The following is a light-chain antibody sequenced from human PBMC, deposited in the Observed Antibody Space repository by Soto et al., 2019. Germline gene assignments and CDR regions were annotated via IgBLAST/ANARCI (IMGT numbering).Light chain of an antibody. CDR2: HAS. V-gene: IGKV3-15*01. Sequence: EIVLTHSPGTLSLSPGEIATLSCRASQSVSSSYLAWYQQKPVQAPRLLIYHASARATGIPARFSGSGSGTEFTLTISGLQSEDFAVYYCQQYNYWPPWTFGQGTKVDNK. CDR1: QSVSSSY. CDR3: QQYNYWPPWT. J-gene: IGKJ1*01.